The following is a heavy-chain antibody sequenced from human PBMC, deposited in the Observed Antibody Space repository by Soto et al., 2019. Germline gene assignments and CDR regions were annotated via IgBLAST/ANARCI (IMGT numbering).Heavy chain of an antibody. V-gene: IGHV3-30-3*01. J-gene: IGHJ6*02. CDR3: AVVAYCITSYCVSQYPRCMHV. CDR2: ISFDGSKN. Sequence: QPGGSLRLSCAASGFVFGDYSMHWVRQAPGRGLEWVAFISFDGSKNYYADSVKGRFTISRDNSKRALFLQVSTLRPEDTALYFCAVVAYCITSYCVSQYPRCMHVRGQGTTVTVSS. D-gene: IGHD1-26*01. CDR1: GFVFGDYS.